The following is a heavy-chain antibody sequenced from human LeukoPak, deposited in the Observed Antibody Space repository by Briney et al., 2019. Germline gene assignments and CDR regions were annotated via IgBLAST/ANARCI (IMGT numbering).Heavy chain of an antibody. J-gene: IGHJ4*02. CDR2: INTKTGNP. CDR1: GYTFTKYV. V-gene: IGHV7-4-1*02. CDR3: ARGLWFGDENPPYFDY. Sequence: ASVKVSCKASGYTFTKYVMNWVRQAPGQGLEWLGWINTKTGNPTYAQGFAGRFVFSLDTSVTTTYLQISSLKHEDTAVYYCARGLWFGDENPPYFDYWGQGALVTVSS. D-gene: IGHD3-10*01.